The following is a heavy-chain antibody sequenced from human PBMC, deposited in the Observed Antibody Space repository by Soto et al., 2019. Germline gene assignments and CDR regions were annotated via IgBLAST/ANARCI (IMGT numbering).Heavy chain of an antibody. Sequence: GASVKVSCKASGGTFSSYTISWVRQARGQRLEWIGWIVVGSAYTNYAEKFQDRVTITRDMSTSTAYMELTSLRSDDTAVYYCAAETVVVPRAYNYSDMDVWGQGTAVTVSS. V-gene: IGHV1-58*02. CDR2: IVVGSAYT. D-gene: IGHD2-2*01. CDR3: AAETVVVPRAYNYSDMDV. J-gene: IGHJ6*02. CDR1: GGTFSSYT.